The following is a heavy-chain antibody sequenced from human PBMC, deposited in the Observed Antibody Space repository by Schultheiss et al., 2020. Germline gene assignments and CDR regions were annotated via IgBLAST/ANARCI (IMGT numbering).Heavy chain of an antibody. D-gene: IGHD3-3*01. J-gene: IGHJ3*02. CDR2: ISSDGSGT. Sequence: GGSLRLSCAASGFTFSSYWMHWVRQAPGKGLVWVSRISSDGSGTTYADSVKGRFTISRDNSKNTLYLQMNSLRSDDTAVYYCARDYGVGAFDIWGQGTMVNVSS. CDR1: GFTFSSYW. CDR3: ARDYGVGAFDI. V-gene: IGHV3-74*01.